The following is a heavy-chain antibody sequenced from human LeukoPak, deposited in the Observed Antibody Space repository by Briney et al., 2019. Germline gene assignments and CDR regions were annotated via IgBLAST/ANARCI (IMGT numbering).Heavy chain of an antibody. D-gene: IGHD1-1*01. CDR3: ARKLTQYDCFDP. V-gene: IGHV6-1*01. CDR2: TYYRSTWYN. J-gene: IGHJ5*02. CDR1: GDSVSSNSVT. Sequence: SQTLSLTCAISGDSVSSNSVTWNWIRQSPSRGLEWLGRTYYRSTWYNDYAVSVRGRITVNPDTSKNQFSLHLNSVTPEDTAVYYCARKLTQYDCFDPWGQGILVTVSS.